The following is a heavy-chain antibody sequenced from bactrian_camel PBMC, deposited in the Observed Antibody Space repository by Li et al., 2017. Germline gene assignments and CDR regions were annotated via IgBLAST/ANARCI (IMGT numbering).Heavy chain of an antibody. V-gene: IGHV3S53*01. CDR1: GFTYSSYS. Sequence: HVQLVESGGGSVQSGGSLTLSCAASGFTYSSYSMGWFRQAPGKEREGVAAITSAGTVNYRDSVKGRFTISRDNAKDTLYLQLNSLNTEDMAAYYCAKGRYYNEYGAYNYWGQGTQVTVS. CDR3: AKGRYYNEYGAYNY. D-gene: IGHD4*01. J-gene: IGHJ4*01. CDR2: ITSAGTV.